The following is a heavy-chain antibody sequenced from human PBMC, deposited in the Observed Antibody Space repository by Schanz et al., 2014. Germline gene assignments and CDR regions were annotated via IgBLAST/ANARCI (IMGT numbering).Heavy chain of an antibody. CDR2: IWNNGVTK. D-gene: IGHD3-22*01. CDR1: GFTFSTYA. CDR3: AKDPSHGDYDYYFDY. V-gene: IGHV3-23*01. J-gene: IGHJ4*02. Sequence: VQLLDSGGGLVQPGGSLRLSCAASGFTFSTYAMSWVRQAPGKGLEWVAVIWNNGVTKYYADSVKGRFTISRDNSKNTLYLQMNSLRAEDTAVYYCAKDPSHGDYDYYFDYWGQGTLVTVSS.